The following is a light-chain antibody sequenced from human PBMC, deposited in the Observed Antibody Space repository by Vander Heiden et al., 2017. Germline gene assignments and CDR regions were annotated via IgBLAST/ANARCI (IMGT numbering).Light chain of an antibody. CDR3: QQCDSKPYT. Sequence: DIQMTQSPSSLSASVGDRVTITCRASQSISSYLNWYQQKPGKAPKLLIYAASSLQSGVPSRFSGSGSGTDFTLTISRLQPEDFATYYCQQCDSKPYTFGQGTKMDIK. V-gene: IGKV1-39*01. CDR1: QSISSY. CDR2: AAS. J-gene: IGKJ2*01.